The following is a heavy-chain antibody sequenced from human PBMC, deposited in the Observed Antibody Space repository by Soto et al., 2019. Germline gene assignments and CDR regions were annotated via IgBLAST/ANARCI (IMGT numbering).Heavy chain of an antibody. Sequence: PTEPLSLTCTVSGRTISSYYWSWIRQPPGKGLEWIGYIYYSGSTNYNPSLKSRVTISVDTSKNQFSLNLSSVTAADTAVYYCARLDNGTYPYYFDSWCQRTLLPVSS. V-gene: IGHV4-59*08. CDR3: ARLDNGTYPYYFDS. D-gene: IGHD1-26*01. CDR1: GRTISSYY. J-gene: IGHJ4*01. CDR2: IYYSGST.